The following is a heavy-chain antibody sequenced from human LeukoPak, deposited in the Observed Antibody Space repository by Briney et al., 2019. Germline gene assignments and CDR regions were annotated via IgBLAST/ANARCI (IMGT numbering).Heavy chain of an antibody. Sequence: GASVKVSCKASGYTFTDYYIHWVRQAPGQGLEWMGIINPSGGSTSYAQKFQGRVTMTRDTSTSTVYMELSSLRSEDTAVYYCARGTYYYDSSGYFVLDYFDYWGQGTLVTVSS. CDR1: GYTFTDYY. J-gene: IGHJ4*02. D-gene: IGHD3-22*01. CDR2: INPSGGST. V-gene: IGHV1-46*01. CDR3: ARGTYYYDSSGYFVLDYFDY.